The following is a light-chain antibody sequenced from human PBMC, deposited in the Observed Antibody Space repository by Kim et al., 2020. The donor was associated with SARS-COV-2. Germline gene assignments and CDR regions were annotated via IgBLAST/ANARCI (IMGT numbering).Light chain of an antibody. V-gene: IGLV2-14*03. CDR3: CSYARGSAYV. CDR1: SSDVGDYDY. Sequence: GQSITISCTGTSSDVGDYDYVSWYQQHTGKDPKLIISDVSNRPSGVSSRFSGSKSGNTASLTISGLQDEDEADYYCCSYARGSAYVFGTGTKVTVL. J-gene: IGLJ1*01. CDR2: DVS.